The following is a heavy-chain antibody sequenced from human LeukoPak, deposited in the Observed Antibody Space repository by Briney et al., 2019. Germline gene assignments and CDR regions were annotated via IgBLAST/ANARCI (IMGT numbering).Heavy chain of an antibody. Sequence: ASVKVSCKASGYTFTSYYMHWVRQAPGQGLEWMGIINPSGGSTSYAQKFQGRVTMTRDTSTSTVYMELSSLRSEDAAVYYCARSPPYCSSPGCYLDWFDPWGQGTLVTVSS. D-gene: IGHD2-2*01. J-gene: IGHJ5*02. CDR3: ARSPPYCSSPGCYLDWFDP. CDR2: INPSGGST. V-gene: IGHV1-46*01. CDR1: GYTFTSYY.